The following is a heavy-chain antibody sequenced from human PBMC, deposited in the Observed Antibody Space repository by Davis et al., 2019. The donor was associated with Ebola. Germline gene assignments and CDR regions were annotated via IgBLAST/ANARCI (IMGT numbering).Heavy chain of an antibody. Sequence: SETLSLTCTVSGGSMNTYYWSWIRQPPGKGLEWIGYIYYSGSTNYNPSLKSRVTISVDTSKNQFSLKLSSVTAADTAVYYCARQKGWFDPWGQGTLVTVSS. CDR2: IYYSGST. V-gene: IGHV4-59*01. J-gene: IGHJ5*02. CDR3: ARQKGWFDP. CDR1: GGSMNTYY.